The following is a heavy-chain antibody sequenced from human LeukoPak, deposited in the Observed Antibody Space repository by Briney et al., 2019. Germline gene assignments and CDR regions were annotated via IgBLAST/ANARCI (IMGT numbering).Heavy chain of an antibody. CDR1: GFTFDDYA. Sequence: SLRLSCAASGFTFDDYAVHWVRQAPGKGLEWVSGISWNSGSIGYADSVKGRFTISRDNAKNSLYLQMNSLRAEDTALYYCAKDTGFGLYYFDYWGQGTLVTVSS. CDR2: ISWNSGSI. V-gene: IGHV3-9*01. CDR3: AKDTGFGLYYFDY. D-gene: IGHD3-10*01. J-gene: IGHJ4*02.